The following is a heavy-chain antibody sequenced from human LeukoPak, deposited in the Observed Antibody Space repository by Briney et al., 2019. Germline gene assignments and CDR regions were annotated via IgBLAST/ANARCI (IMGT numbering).Heavy chain of an antibody. CDR3: ASTYYYDSSGYRRSRVGEYYYYYYMDV. Sequence: SVKVSCKASGGTFSSYAISWVRQAPGQGLEWMGGIIPIFGTANYAQKFQGRVTITADESTSTAYMELSSLRSEDTAVYYCASTYYYDSSGYRRSRVGEYYYYYYMDVWGKGTTVTISS. J-gene: IGHJ6*03. D-gene: IGHD3-22*01. CDR1: GGTFSSYA. V-gene: IGHV1-69*13. CDR2: IIPIFGTA.